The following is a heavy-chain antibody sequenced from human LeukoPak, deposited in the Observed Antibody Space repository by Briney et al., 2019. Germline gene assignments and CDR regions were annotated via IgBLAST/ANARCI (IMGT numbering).Heavy chain of an antibody. D-gene: IGHD3-16*02. V-gene: IGHV3-23*01. Sequence: GGSLRLSCAASGFAFNFYAMTWVRQAPGKGLEWVSAISGRDDSPYYADSVKGRFTISRDNSKNMLYLQMTSLRAEDTAAYYRARIVYGTQGFDHWGQGALVTVSS. CDR3: ARIVYGTQGFDH. CDR1: GFAFNFYA. CDR2: ISGRDDSP. J-gene: IGHJ4*02.